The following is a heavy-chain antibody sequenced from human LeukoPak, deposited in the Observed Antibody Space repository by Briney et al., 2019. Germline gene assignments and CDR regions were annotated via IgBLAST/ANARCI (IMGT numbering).Heavy chain of an antibody. D-gene: IGHD5-12*01. CDR1: GFTFSSYG. CDR3: ARAGEGYSGYDSPADDAFDI. Sequence: PGRSLRLSCAASGFTFSSYGVHWVRQAPGKGLEWVAVIWYDGSNKYYADSVKGRFTISRDNSKNTLYLQMNSLRAEDTAVYYCARAGEGYSGYDSPADDAFDIWGQGTMVTVSS. CDR2: IWYDGSNK. J-gene: IGHJ3*02. V-gene: IGHV3-33*01.